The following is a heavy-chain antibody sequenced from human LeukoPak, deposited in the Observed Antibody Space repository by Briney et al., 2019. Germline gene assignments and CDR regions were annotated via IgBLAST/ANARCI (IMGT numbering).Heavy chain of an antibody. J-gene: IGHJ4*02. D-gene: IGHD6-19*01. CDR1: GFTFSTYG. CDR2: IRYDGSEG. Sequence: PGGSLSLSCASSGFTFSTYGMRWVRQAPGKGLDWVAFIRYDGSEGYYADSVKDRFTVSRDNSKNTLDLQMNSLRAEDTAVYYCAKVGYGWYEVDYWGQGTKVTVSS. V-gene: IGHV3-30*02. CDR3: AKVGYGWYEVDY.